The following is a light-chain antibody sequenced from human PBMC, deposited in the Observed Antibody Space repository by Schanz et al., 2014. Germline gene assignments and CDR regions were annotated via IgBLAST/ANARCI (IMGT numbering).Light chain of an antibody. CDR3: QHYDSTPLT. J-gene: IGKJ4*01. CDR2: AAS. Sequence: EIVLTQSPGTLSLSPGERATLSCRASQSVSSSYLAWYEQKPGKAPRRLIYAASSRPTGVPSRFSGTGSGTDFTLTISRLQPEDYAVYHCQHYDSTPLTFGGGTKVEIK. V-gene: IGKV3-20*01. CDR1: QSVSSSY.